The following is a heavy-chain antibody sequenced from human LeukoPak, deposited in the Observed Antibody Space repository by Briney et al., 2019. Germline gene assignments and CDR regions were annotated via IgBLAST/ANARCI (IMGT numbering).Heavy chain of an antibody. J-gene: IGHJ5*02. CDR1: GFTFSDYY. CDR3: AREDYYDSSGYGASYNWFDP. Sequence: GGSLRLSCAASGFTFSDYYMSWIRQAPGKGLEWVSYISSSGSTIYYADSVKGRFTISRDNAKNSLYLQMNSLRAEDTAVYYCAREDYYDSSGYGASYNWFDPWGQGTLVTVSS. D-gene: IGHD3-22*01. V-gene: IGHV3-11*01. CDR2: ISSSGSTI.